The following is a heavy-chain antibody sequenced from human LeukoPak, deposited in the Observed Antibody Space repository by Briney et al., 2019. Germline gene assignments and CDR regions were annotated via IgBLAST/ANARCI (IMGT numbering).Heavy chain of an antibody. CDR1: GGSITVYY. Sequence: SETLSLTCSVSGGSITVYYWGWIRQPPGKGLEWIGSIYYSGSTYYNPSLKSRVTISVDTSKNQFSLKLSSVTAADTAVYYCASIVVVVAAEGYWGQGTLVTVSS. J-gene: IGHJ4*02. CDR2: IYYSGST. D-gene: IGHD2-15*01. V-gene: IGHV4-39*01. CDR3: ASIVVVVAAEGY.